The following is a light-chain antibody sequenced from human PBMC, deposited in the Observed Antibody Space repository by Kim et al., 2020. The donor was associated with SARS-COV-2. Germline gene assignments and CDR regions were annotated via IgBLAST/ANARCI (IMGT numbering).Light chain of an antibody. J-gene: IGLJ1*01. V-gene: IGLV1-40*01. CDR3: QSYDSSLSGSYV. CDR2: GNS. CDR1: SSNIGAGYD. Sequence: VTVSCTGSSSNIGAGYDVHWYQQLPGTAPKLLIYGNSNRPSGVPDRFSGSKSGTSASLAITGLQAEDETDYYCQSYDSSLSGSYVFGTGTKVTVL.